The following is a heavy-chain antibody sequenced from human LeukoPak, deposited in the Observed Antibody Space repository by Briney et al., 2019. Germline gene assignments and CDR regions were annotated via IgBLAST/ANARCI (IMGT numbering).Heavy chain of an antibody. CDR3: AKDDLSPIAVAVMDV. Sequence: GGSLRLSCAASGFTFSSYGMNWVRQSPGKGLEWVAFIRYDGDNKYYADSVKGRFTISRDNSKNTLYLQMNSLRAEDTAVYYCAKDDLSPIAVAVMDVWGKGTTVTVSS. CDR1: GFTFSSYG. J-gene: IGHJ6*04. D-gene: IGHD6-19*01. V-gene: IGHV3-30*02. CDR2: IRYDGDNK.